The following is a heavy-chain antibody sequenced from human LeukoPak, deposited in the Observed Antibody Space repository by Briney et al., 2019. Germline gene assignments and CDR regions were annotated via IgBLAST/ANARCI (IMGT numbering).Heavy chain of an antibody. D-gene: IGHD6-13*01. J-gene: IGHJ5*02. Sequence: SQTLSLTCTVSGGSFSSGSCYWSWIRQPAGKGLEWIGRIYTSGSTNYNPSLKSRVTISVDPSKNQFSLKLSSVTAADTAVYYCARRIAAAPMSWFDPWGQGTLVTVSS. CDR1: GGSFSSGSCY. CDR2: IYTSGST. CDR3: ARRIAAAPMSWFDP. V-gene: IGHV4-61*02.